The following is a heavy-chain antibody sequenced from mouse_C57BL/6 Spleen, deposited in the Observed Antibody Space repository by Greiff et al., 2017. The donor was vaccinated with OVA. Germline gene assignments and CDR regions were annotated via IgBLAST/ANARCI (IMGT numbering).Heavy chain of an antibody. V-gene: IGHV1-54*01. CDR1: GYAFTNYL. Sequence: QVQLQQSGAELVRPGTSVKVSCKASGYAFTNYLIEWVKQRPGQGLECIGVINPGSGGTNYNEQFKGKATLTADKSSSTAYMQLSSLTSEDSAVYFCARDDSTGVAPWGQGTSVTVSS. CDR3: ARDDSTGVAP. J-gene: IGHJ4*01. CDR2: INPGSGGT. D-gene: IGHD1-1*01.